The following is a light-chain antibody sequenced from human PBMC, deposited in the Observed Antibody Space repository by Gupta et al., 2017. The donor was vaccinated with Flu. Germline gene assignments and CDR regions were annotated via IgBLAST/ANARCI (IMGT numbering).Light chain of an antibody. V-gene: IGKV1-5*03. CDR2: KAS. CDR1: QNIGSF. Sequence: DIQMTQSPSTMSASIGDRVTITCRVSQNIGSFLAWYQQKPGKAPKLLIYKASNLENGVPSRFSGSGSGTEFTLTFSNLQPDDFATYYCQQYNSFSNSFGLGTKLEIK. CDR3: QQYNSFSNS. J-gene: IGKJ2*03.